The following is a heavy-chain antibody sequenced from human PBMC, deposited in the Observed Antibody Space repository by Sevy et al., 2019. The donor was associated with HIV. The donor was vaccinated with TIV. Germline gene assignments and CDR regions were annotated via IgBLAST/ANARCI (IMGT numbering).Heavy chain of an antibody. V-gene: IGHV3-64D*06. D-gene: IGHD3-3*01. CDR1: GFTFSSYA. Sequence: GSLRLSCSASGFTFSSYAMHWVRQAPGKGLEYVSAISSNGGSTYYADSVKGRFTISRDNSKNTLYLQMSSLRAEDTVVYYCVKDLGLYYVFWSGFHYWGQGTLVTVSS. J-gene: IGHJ4*02. CDR2: ISSNGGST. CDR3: VKDLGLYYVFWSGFHY.